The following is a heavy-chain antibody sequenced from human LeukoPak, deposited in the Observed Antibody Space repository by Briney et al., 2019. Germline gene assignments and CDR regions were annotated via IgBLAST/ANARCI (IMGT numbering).Heavy chain of an antibody. CDR2: IYYSGGT. D-gene: IGHD3-22*01. CDR3: ASEGLYESSGYYMDW. Sequence: PSETLSLTCTVSGGAIISYYWSWIRQPPGKGLEWIGYIYYSGGTKYNPSLMSRVTISVDRAQNQFSLSLSSATAADTAVYYCASEGLYESSGYYMDWWGQGTLVIVSS. J-gene: IGHJ4*02. CDR1: GGAIISYY. V-gene: IGHV4-59*01.